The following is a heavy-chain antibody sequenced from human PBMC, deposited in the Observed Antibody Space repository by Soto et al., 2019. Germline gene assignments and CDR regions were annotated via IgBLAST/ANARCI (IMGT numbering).Heavy chain of an antibody. CDR3: ARLGAQLTNFDY. V-gene: IGHV4-59*01. D-gene: IGHD6-13*01. J-gene: IGHJ4*02. CDR2: IYYSGST. Sequence: QVQLQESGPGLVKPSETLSLTCTVSGGSISSYYWSWIRQPPGKGLEWIAYIYYSGSTNYNPSLKSRVTISGDTSKNQFSLKLSSVTAADMAVYYCARLGAQLTNFDYWGQGTLVTVSS. CDR1: GGSISSYY.